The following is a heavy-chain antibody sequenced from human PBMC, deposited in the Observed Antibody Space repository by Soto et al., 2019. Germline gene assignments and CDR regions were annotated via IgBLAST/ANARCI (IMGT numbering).Heavy chain of an antibody. D-gene: IGHD3-10*01. CDR2: ISYDGSNK. CDR1: GFTFSSYG. CDR3: APWFGAFDY. V-gene: IGHV3-30*03. J-gene: IGHJ4*02. Sequence: QVQLVESGGGVVQPGRSLRLSCAASGFTFSSYGMHWVRQAPGKGLEWVAVISYDGSNKYYADSVKGRLTISRDNSKNTLYLQMNSLRAEDTAVYYCAPWFGAFDYWRQGTLVTVSS.